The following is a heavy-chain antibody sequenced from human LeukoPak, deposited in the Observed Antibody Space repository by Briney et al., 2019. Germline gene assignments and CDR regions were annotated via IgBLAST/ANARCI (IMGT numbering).Heavy chain of an antibody. D-gene: IGHD4-17*01. CDR2: ISYDGSNK. CDR1: GFTFSSYA. CDR3: ARDRGLWAVTRELDY. J-gene: IGHJ4*02. V-gene: IGHV3-30-3*01. Sequence: GRSLRLSCAASGFTFSSYAMHWVRQAPGKGLEWVAVISYDGSNKYYADSVKGRFTISRDNSKNTLYLQMNSLRAEDTAVYYCARDRGLWAVTRELDYWGQGTLVTVSS.